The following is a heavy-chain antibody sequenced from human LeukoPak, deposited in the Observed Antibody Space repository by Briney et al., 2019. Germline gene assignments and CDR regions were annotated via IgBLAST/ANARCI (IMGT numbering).Heavy chain of an antibody. CDR2: ISAYNGNT. D-gene: IGHD3-10*01. CDR1: GYTFTSYG. V-gene: IGHV1-18*01. J-gene: IGHJ4*02. Sequence: ASVKVSRKASGYTFTSYGISWVRQAPGQGLEWMGWISAYNGNTNYAQKLQGRVTMTTDTSTSTAYMELRSLRSDDTAVYYCARQLYGSGSYPQDYWGQGTLVTVSS. CDR3: ARQLYGSGSYPQDY.